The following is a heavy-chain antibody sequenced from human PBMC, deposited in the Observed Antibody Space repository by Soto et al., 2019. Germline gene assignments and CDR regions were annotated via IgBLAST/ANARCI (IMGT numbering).Heavy chain of an antibody. CDR1: GYSFTSYW. CDR2: IYPCDSDT. CDR3: ARPHTNAPMPPPY. V-gene: IGHV5-51*01. Sequence: GEALKISCKGSGYSFTSYWIGWVRQMPGKGLEWMWIIYPCDSDTRYSPSFQGQVTISADKAISTAYLQWSSLKASDTAMYYGARPHTNAPMPPPYWGQRTLVTVAS. D-gene: IGHD2-2*01. J-gene: IGHJ1*01.